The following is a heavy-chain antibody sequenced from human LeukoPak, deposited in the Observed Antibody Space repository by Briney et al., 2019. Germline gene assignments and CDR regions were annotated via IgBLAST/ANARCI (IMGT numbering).Heavy chain of an antibody. J-gene: IGHJ5*02. CDR1: GGSSRYKFSTYW. CDR3: ARLGEDLAVGVAGYWFDP. Sequence: GESLQISCQGSGGSSRYKFSTYWIGWVRQMPGKGLEWMGIIYPDDSNTRYSPSFQGQVTFSADKSINTAYLQWSGLKASDTAMYYCARLGEDLAVGVAGYWFDPWGQGTLVTVSS. D-gene: IGHD2-15*01. CDR2: IYPDDSNT. V-gene: IGHV5-51*01.